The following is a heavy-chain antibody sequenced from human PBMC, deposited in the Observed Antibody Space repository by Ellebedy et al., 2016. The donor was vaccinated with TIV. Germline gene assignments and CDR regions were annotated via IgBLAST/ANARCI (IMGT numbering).Heavy chain of an antibody. CDR3: ARGPGTGAFDI. D-gene: IGHD3-10*01. CDR1: GFTFSSYD. Sequence: GESLKISCAASGFTFSSYDMHWVRQATGKGLEWVSAIGTAGDTYYPGSVKGRFTISRENAKNSLYLQLNSLRAGDTAVYYCARGPGTGAFDIWGQGTMVTVSS. CDR2: IGTAGDT. J-gene: IGHJ3*02. V-gene: IGHV3-13*01.